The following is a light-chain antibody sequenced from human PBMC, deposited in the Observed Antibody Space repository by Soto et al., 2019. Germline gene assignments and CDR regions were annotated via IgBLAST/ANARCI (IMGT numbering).Light chain of an antibody. CDR1: QGISSS. J-gene: IGKJ5*01. Sequence: DIQLTQSPSFLSASVGDRVTITCRAGQGISSSFAWYQQKPGKAPKVLIYAASTLQSGVPSRFSGRGSGTEFTLSISSLQPEDFATYYCQQVSSYPITFGQGTRLEIK. CDR3: QQVSSYPIT. CDR2: AAS. V-gene: IGKV1-9*01.